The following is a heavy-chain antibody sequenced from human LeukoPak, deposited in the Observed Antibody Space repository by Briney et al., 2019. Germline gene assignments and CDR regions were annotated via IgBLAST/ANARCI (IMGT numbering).Heavy chain of an antibody. J-gene: IGHJ4*02. CDR1: GFTFSSYA. CDR3: AKEWRLITIFGVAPDY. Sequence: GGSLRLSCAASGFTFSSYAMSWVRQAPGKGLEWVSAISGSGGSTYYADSVKGRFTISRDNSKNTLYLQMNSLRAEDTAVYYCAKEWRLITIFGVAPDYWGQGTLVTVSS. D-gene: IGHD3-3*01. CDR2: ISGSGGST. V-gene: IGHV3-23*01.